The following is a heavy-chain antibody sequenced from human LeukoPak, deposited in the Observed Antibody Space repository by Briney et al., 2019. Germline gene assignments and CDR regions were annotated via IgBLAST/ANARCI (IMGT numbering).Heavy chain of an antibody. D-gene: IGHD4-17*01. J-gene: IGHJ4*02. CDR2: GFYSGSA. V-gene: IGHV4-39*01. CDR1: GGSISGSSYY. CDR3: ARLRGAMTPVTSDFDY. Sequence: PSETLSLTCTVSGGSISGSSYYWAWIRQPPGKGLEWIGSGFYSGSAYYNPSHKSRVTISVDTSKNQFSLNLSSVTAADTAVYYCARLRGAMTPVTSDFDYWGQGTLVTVSS.